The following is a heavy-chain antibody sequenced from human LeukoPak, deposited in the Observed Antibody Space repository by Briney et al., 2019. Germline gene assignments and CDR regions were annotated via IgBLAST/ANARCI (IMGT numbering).Heavy chain of an antibody. CDR2: INPNSGGT. V-gene: IGHV1-2*04. CDR3: ARGAGAGDYFDY. Sequence: ASVKVSCKASGGTFSSYAISWVRQAPGQGLEWMGWINPNSGGTNYAQKFQGWVTMTRDTSISTAYMELSRLRSDDTAVYYCARGAGAGDYFDYWGQGTLVTVSS. D-gene: IGHD1-26*01. J-gene: IGHJ4*02. CDR1: GGTFSSYA.